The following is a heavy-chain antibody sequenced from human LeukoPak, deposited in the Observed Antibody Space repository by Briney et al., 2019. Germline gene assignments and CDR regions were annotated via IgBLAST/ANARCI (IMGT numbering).Heavy chain of an antibody. D-gene: IGHD2-2*01. CDR3: ARVARCTSCFDVDY. CDR1: GGSLSSGSYY. J-gene: IGHJ4*02. V-gene: IGHV4-61*02. Sequence: SETLSLTCTVSGGSLSSGSYYWSWIRQPAGKGLEWIGRIYTRGSTNYNPSLNSRVTISVDTSKNQFSLKLTSVTAADTAVYYCARVARCTSCFDVDYWGQGTLVTVSS. CDR2: IYTRGST.